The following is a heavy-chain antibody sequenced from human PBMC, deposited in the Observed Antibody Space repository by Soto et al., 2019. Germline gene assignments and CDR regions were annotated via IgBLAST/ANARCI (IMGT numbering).Heavy chain of an antibody. CDR2: IWYDGSNK. V-gene: IGHV3-33*01. J-gene: IGHJ5*02. CDR1: GFTFSSYG. CDR3: ARGHVRYGSGSYYRWFDP. D-gene: IGHD3-10*01. Sequence: PGGSLRLSCAASGFTFSSYGMHWVRQAPGKGLEWVAVIWYDGSNKYYADSVKGRFTISRDNSKSTLYLQMNSLRAEDTAVYYCARGHVRYGSGSYYRWFDPWGQGTLVTVSS.